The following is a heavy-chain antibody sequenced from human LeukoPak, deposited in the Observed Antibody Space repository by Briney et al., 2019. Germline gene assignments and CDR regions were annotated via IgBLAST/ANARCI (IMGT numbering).Heavy chain of an antibody. V-gene: IGHV1-69*13. D-gene: IGHD2-15*01. Sequence: SVKVSCKASGGIFSSYAISWVRQAPGQGLEWMGGIIPIFGTANYAQKFQGSVTITADESTSTAYMELSSLRSEDTAVYYCARDRGYCSGGSCYSFDYWGQGTLVPVSS. CDR3: ARDRGYCSGGSCYSFDY. CDR2: IIPIFGTA. J-gene: IGHJ4*02. CDR1: GGIFSSYA.